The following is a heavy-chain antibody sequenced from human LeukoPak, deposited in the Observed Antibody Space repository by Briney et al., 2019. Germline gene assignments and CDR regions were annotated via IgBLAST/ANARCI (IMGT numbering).Heavy chain of an antibody. J-gene: IGHJ4*02. CDR3: ARARDYGDYGLGY. CDR2: IIPTFGTA. D-gene: IGHD4-17*01. Sequence: SVKVSCKASGGTFSSYAISWVRQAPGQGLEWMGGIIPTFGTANYAQKFQGRVTITTDESTSTAYMELSSLRSEDTAVYYCARARDYGDYGLGYWGQGTLVTVSS. CDR1: GGTFSSYA. V-gene: IGHV1-69*05.